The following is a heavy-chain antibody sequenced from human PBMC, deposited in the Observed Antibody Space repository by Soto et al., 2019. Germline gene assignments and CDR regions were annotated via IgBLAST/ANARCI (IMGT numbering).Heavy chain of an antibody. CDR2: IYYSGST. Sequence: SETLSLTCTVSGGSISSYYWSWIRQPPGKGLEWIGYIYYSGSTNYNPSLKSRVTISVDTSKNQFSLKLSSVTAADTAVYYCARGKTYYYDSSGYHFDYWGQGTLVTVSS. V-gene: IGHV4-59*01. CDR1: GGSISSYY. J-gene: IGHJ4*02. CDR3: ARGKTYYYDSSGYHFDY. D-gene: IGHD3-22*01.